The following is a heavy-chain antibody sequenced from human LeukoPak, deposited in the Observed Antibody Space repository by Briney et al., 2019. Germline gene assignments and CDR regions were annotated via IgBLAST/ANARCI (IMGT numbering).Heavy chain of an antibody. CDR1: GFTFSSYG. CDR3: ARDSYCGGDCYSASDAFDI. D-gene: IGHD2-21*02. J-gene: IGHJ3*02. V-gene: IGHV3-23*01. Sequence: GGSLRLSCAASGFTFSSYGMSWVRQAPGKGLEWASAISGSGGSTYYADSVKGRFTISRDNAKNSLFLQMNSLRAEDTAVFYCARDSYCGGDCYSASDAFDIWGQGTMVTVSS. CDR2: ISGSGGST.